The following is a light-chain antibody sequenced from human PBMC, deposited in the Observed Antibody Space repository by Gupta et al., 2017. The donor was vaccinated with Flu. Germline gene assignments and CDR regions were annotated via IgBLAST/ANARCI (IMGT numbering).Light chain of an antibody. V-gene: IGKV3-15*01. CDR3: EHDDTWTL. Sequence: SPATMSVSPGDRVTRSWRDSQSISITLAWYQHNPVRAPRLIIYGARHRAVGVPDRFSGSGYGTEFTLTSSSLQYEDFAVYCCEHDDTWTLFGHGTTVDIK. CDR2: GAR. J-gene: IGKJ3*01. CDR1: QSISIT.